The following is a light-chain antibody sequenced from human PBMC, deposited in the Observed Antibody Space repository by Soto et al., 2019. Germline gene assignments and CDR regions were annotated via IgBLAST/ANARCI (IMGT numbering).Light chain of an antibody. CDR1: SSDVGAYNY. V-gene: IGLV2-14*01. CDR2: KVS. Sequence: QSALTQPASVSGSPGQSITISCTGTSSDVGAYNYVSWYQHHPGKAPKLMIFKVSDRPSGVSNRFSGSKSGNTASLTISGLQAEDEADYYCSSYTSSNTLVFGGGTKLTVL. J-gene: IGLJ2*01. CDR3: SSYTSSNTLV.